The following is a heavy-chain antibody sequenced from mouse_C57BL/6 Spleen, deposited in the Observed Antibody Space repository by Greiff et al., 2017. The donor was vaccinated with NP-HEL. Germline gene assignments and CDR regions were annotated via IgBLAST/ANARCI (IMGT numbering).Heavy chain of an antibody. D-gene: IGHD2-14*01. CDR3: ARGGGLVRRFAY. CDR2: IDPSDSYT. V-gene: IGHV1-50*01. CDR1: GYTFTSYW. J-gene: IGHJ3*01. Sequence: QVQLQQPGAELVKPGASVKLSCKASGYTFTSYWMQWVKQRPGQGLEWIGEIDPSDSYTNYNQKFKGKATLTVDTASSTAYMQLSSLTSEDSAVYYCARGGGLVRRFAYWGQGTLVTVSA.